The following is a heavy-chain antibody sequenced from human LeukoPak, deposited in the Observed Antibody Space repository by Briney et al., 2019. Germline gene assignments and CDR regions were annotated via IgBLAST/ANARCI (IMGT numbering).Heavy chain of an antibody. D-gene: IGHD2-15*01. CDR3: ARSPVGYCSGGSCYSGYFDY. V-gene: IGHV1-46*01. Sequence: ASVKVSCRASGYTFTSYYMHWVRQAPGQGLEWMGIINPSGGSTSYAQKFQGRVTMTRDMSTSTVYMELSSLRSEDTAVYYCARSPVGYCSGGSCYSGYFDYWGQGTLVTVSS. J-gene: IGHJ4*02. CDR1: GYTFTSYY. CDR2: INPSGGST.